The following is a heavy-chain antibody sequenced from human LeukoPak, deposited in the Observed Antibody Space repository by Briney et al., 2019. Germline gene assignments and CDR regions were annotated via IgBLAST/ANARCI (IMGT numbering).Heavy chain of an antibody. CDR1: GFTFSNYG. Sequence: GGSLRLSCAASGFTFSNYGMHWVRQAPGKGLVWVSRINSDGINTSYADSVKGRFTISRDNSKNTLNLQMNSLRAEDTAVYYCARDLGQYYDTSDNWFDPWGQGTLVTVSS. J-gene: IGHJ5*02. CDR3: ARDLGQYYDTSDNWFDP. V-gene: IGHV3-74*01. CDR2: INSDGINT. D-gene: IGHD3-22*01.